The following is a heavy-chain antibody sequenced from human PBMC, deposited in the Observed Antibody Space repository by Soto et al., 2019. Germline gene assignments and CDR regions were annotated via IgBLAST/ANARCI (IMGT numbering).Heavy chain of an antibody. D-gene: IGHD5-12*01. CDR3: AKGSIEYSAAVDN. J-gene: IGHJ4*02. CDR2: ISARGGRS. V-gene: IGHV3-23*01. Sequence: EVQLLESGGGLVQPGGSLRLSCAASGFSFSSYAMVWVRQAPGKGLEWVSVISARGGRSYFADSVKGRFTIPRDNSKNVLSLEMNTLRAEDTPIYFCAKGSIEYSAAVDNWGQGTLVLVSS. CDR1: GFSFSSYA.